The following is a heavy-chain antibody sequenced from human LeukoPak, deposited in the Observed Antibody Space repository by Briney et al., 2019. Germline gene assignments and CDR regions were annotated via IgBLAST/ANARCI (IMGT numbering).Heavy chain of an antibody. Sequence: GGSLRLSCAASGFTFSSYAMHGVRQAPGKGLEWVAVISYDGSNKYYADSVKGRFTISRDNSKNTLYLQMNSLRAEDTAVYYCARDPRPTSLLWFGELYAPFDYWGQGTLVTVSS. V-gene: IGHV3-30*04. J-gene: IGHJ4*02. CDR3: ARDPRPTSLLWFGELYAPFDY. CDR2: ISYDGSNK. D-gene: IGHD3-10*01. CDR1: GFTFSSYA.